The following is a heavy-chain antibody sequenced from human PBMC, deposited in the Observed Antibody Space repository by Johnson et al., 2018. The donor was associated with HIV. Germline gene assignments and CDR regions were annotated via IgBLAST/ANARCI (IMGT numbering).Heavy chain of an antibody. D-gene: IGHD3-22*01. CDR1: GFTFSSYA. V-gene: IGHV3-30-3*01. CDR3: ARERGTMIVVGSAFDI. J-gene: IGHJ3*02. Sequence: QVKLVESGGGVVQPGRSLRLSCAASGFTFSSYAMHWVRQAPGKGLEWVAVISYDGSTKYYADSVRGRFTISRDSSKSALYLQMNSLRAEDTAVYYCARERGTMIVVGSAFDIWGQGTRVTVSS. CDR2: ISYDGSTK.